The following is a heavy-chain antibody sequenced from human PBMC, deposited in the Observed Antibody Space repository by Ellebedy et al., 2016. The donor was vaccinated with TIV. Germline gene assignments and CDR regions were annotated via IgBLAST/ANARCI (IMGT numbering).Heavy chain of an antibody. D-gene: IGHD5-24*01. Sequence: AASVKVSCKVSGYTLTELSMHWVRQAPGKGLEWMGGFDPEDGETIYAQKFQGRVTMTEDTSTDTAYMELSSLRSEDTAVYYCATVRGGYSYDAFDIWGQGTMVTVSS. CDR1: GYTLTELS. CDR2: FDPEDGET. CDR3: ATVRGGYSYDAFDI. J-gene: IGHJ3*02. V-gene: IGHV1-24*01.